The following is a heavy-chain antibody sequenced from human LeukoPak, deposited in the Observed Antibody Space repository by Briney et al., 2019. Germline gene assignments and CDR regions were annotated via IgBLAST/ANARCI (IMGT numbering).Heavy chain of an antibody. CDR2: IYYSGST. CDR3: ARTTEDCSSTSCYQYWFDP. Sequence: SETLSLTCTVSGGSISSYYWSWIRQPPGKGLEWIGYIYYSGSTNYNPSLKSRVTISVDTSKNQFSLKLSSVTAADTAVYYCARTTEDCSSTSCYQYWFDPWGQGTLVTVSS. D-gene: IGHD2-2*01. V-gene: IGHV4-59*01. J-gene: IGHJ5*02. CDR1: GGSISSYY.